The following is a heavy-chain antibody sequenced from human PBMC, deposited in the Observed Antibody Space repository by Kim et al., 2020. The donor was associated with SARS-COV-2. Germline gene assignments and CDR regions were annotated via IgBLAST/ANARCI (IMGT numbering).Heavy chain of an antibody. D-gene: IGHD6-19*01. CDR3: SRSAPRQWLSPNKNYYFDY. Sequence: ASVKFSCKASGYTFTSYDINWVRQATGQGLEWMGWMNPNSGNTGYAQKFQGRVTMTRNTSISTAYMELSSLRSEDTAVYYCSRSAPRQWLSPNKNYYFDYWGQGTLVPVSS. V-gene: IGHV1-8*01. J-gene: IGHJ4*02. CDR1: GYTFTSYD. CDR2: MNPNSGNT.